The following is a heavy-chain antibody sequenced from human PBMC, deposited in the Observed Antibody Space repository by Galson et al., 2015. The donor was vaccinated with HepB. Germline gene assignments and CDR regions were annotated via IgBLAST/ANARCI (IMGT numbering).Heavy chain of an antibody. CDR3: ARDSGIVTAVAGRVDY. CDR2: IWYDGSNK. Sequence: SLRLSCAASGFTFSSYGMHWVRQAPGKGLEWVAVIWYDGSNKYYADSVKGRFTISRDNSKNTLYLQMNSLRAEDTAVYYCARDSGIVTAVAGRVDYWGQGTLVTVSS. J-gene: IGHJ4*02. V-gene: IGHV3-33*01. CDR1: GFTFSSYG. D-gene: IGHD6-19*01.